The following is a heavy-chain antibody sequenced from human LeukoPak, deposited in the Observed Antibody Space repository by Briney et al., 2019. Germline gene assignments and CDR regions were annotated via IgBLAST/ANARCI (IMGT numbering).Heavy chain of an antibody. CDR3: ASSSIQDYYYYMDV. V-gene: IGHV3-66*02. CDR2: IHSGGGI. CDR1: GLTVSSNY. D-gene: IGHD3-3*01. Sequence: GGSLRLSCEVSGLTVSSNYMSWVRQAPGKGLEWVSVIHSGGGIYYGDSVKGRLTISRDDSKNTLHLQMSSLRVEDTAVYYCASSSIQDYYYYMDVWGKGTTVTVSS. J-gene: IGHJ6*03.